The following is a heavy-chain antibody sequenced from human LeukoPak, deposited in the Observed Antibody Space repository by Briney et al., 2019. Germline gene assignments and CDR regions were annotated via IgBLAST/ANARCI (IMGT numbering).Heavy chain of an antibody. CDR2: ISSSSSTI. Sequence: GGSLRLSCAASGFTFSSYEMNWVRQAPGKGLEWVSYISSSSSTIYYADSVKGRFTISRDNAKNSLYLQMNSLRAEDTAVYYCARVYYDILTGFVAYMDVWGKGTTVTVSS. CDR3: ARVYYDILTGFVAYMDV. CDR1: GFTFSSYE. J-gene: IGHJ6*03. V-gene: IGHV3-48*01. D-gene: IGHD3-9*01.